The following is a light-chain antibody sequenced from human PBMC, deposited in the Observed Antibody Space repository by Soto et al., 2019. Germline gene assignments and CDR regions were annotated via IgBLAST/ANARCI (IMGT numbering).Light chain of an antibody. CDR3: CAYVNSRSYV. J-gene: IGLJ1*01. CDR1: RSDIGSRNS. V-gene: IGLV2-14*03. Sequence: QSVLTQPASVSGSLGQSITISCTGTRSDIGSRNSVSWYQHHPGKAPKLMIYDVNIRPSGVSHRFSGSKSGNAASLTISGLQAEDEADYYCCAYVNSRSYVFGSGTRSPS. CDR2: DVN.